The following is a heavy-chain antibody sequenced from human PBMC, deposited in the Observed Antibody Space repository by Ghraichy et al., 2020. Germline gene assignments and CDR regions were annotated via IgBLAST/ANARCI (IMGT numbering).Heavy chain of an antibody. CDR2: ISSSTNYM. V-gene: IGHV3-21*01. CDR1: GFTFSSYT. J-gene: IGHJ4*02. Sequence: GGSLRLSCAASGFTFSSYTMTWVRQAPGKGLEWVSVISSSTNYMYYADSVKGRFTISRDNAKNSLSLQMDSLRAEDTAVYYCARNFDYWGQGTLVTVSS. CDR3: ARNFDY.